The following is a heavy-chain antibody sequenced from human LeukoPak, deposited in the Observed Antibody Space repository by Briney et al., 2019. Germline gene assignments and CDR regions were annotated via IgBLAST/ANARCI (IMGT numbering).Heavy chain of an antibody. V-gene: IGHV3-30*03. J-gene: IGHJ6*02. CDR2: ISYDGSFK. CDR1: GFTFSSYD. D-gene: IGHD6-13*01. Sequence: GGSLRLSCAASGFTFSSYDMHWVRQAPGKGLEWVAIISYDGSFKYYADSVKGRFTISRDNSKNTLYLQMDSLRVEDTAVYYCASSAIAAALDVWGQGTTVTVSS. CDR3: ASSAIAAALDV.